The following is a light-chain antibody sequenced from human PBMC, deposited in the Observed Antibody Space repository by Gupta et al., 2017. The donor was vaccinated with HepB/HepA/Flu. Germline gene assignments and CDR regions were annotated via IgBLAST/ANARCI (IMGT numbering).Light chain of an antibody. V-gene: IGLV1-44*01. CDR1: SSNIGGNT. CDR3: AAWDDNLNGLL. J-gene: IGLJ2*01. CDR2: SND. Sequence: QSVLTQPPSASGPPGQRVTISCSGGSSNIGGNTVNWYQHLPGAAPKLLLYSNDQRTSGGPERFSGAKSGTSASLAISGLQSEDEAHYYCAAWDDNLNGLLFGGGTKLTVL.